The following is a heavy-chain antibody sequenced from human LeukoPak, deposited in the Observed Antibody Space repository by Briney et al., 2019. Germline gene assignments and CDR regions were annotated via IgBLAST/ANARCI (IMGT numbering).Heavy chain of an antibody. CDR1: GGPISSGDYY. D-gene: IGHD2-2*01. CDR2: NYYSWST. Sequence: PSQTLSLTCTVSGGPISSGDYYWSWIRQAPGKGLQRIGYNYYSWSTYYNPSLKSRVTISVDTSKNQFSLKLSSVTAADTAVYYCARDRRRCSSTSCYFTRDGMDVWGQGTPVTVSS. CDR3: ARDRRRCSSTSCYFTRDGMDV. V-gene: IGHV4-30-4*01. J-gene: IGHJ6*02.